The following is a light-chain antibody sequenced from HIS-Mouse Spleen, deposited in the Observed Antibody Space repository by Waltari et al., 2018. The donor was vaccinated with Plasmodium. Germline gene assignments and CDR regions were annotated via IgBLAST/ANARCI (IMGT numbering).Light chain of an antibody. CDR2: AAS. CDR1: QRISNY. Sequence: DIQMTQPPSAMPAPVGDGVTFTCRAGQRISNYLAWFQQKPGKVPKRLIYAASSLQSGVPSRFSGSGSGTEFTLTISSLQPEDFATYYCLQHNSYPMYTFGQGTKLEIK. V-gene: IGKV1-17*03. CDR3: LQHNSYPMYT. J-gene: IGKJ2*01.